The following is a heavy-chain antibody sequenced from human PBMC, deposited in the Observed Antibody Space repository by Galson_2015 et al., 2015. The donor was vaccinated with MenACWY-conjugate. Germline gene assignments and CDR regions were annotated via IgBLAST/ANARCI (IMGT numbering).Heavy chain of an antibody. CDR2: IDPTDSYT. D-gene: IGHD3-10*01. CDR1: GYSFTSYW. CDR3: AGLKGTWYFDL. Sequence: QSGAEVKKPGESLRISCQGSGYSFTSYWISWVRQMPGKGLEWMGRIDPTDSYTNYSPSFQGHVTISIDKSISTAYLQWSSLKASATAMYSCAGLKGTWYFDLWGRCSLVTVSS. J-gene: IGHJ2*01. V-gene: IGHV5-10-1*01.